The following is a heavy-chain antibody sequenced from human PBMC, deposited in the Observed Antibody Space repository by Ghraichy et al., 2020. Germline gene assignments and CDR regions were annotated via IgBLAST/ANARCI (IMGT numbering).Heavy chain of an antibody. J-gene: IGHJ4*02. V-gene: IGHV1-18*04. D-gene: IGHD4-17*01. CDR1: GYTFTSYG. CDR3: ARDGPLPLTTVTRGDY. Sequence: ASVKVSGKASGYTFTSYGISWVRQAPGQGLEWMGWISAYNGNTNYAQKLQGRVTMTTDTSTSTAYMELRSLRSDDTAVYYCARDGPLPLTTVTRGDYWGQGTLVTVSS. CDR2: ISAYNGNT.